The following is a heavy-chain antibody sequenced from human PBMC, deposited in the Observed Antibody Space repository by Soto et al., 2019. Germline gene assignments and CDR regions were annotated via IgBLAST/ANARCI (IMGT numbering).Heavy chain of an antibody. V-gene: IGHV4-39*01. D-gene: IGHD3-10*01. CDR1: GGSIRSSSCY. Sequence: PSETLSLTCTVSGGSIRSSSCYWGWIRQPPGKGLEWIGSIYYSGSTYYNPSLKSRVTISVDTSKNQFSLKLSSVTAADTAVYYCARHVLLWFGELSPPRFYGMDVWGQGTTVTVSS. CDR2: IYYSGST. CDR3: ARHVLLWFGELSPPRFYGMDV. J-gene: IGHJ6*02.